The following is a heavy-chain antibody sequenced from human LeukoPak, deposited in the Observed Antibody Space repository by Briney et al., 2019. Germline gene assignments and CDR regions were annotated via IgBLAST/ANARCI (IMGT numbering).Heavy chain of an antibody. CDR2: IYYSGST. D-gene: IGHD4-17*01. Sequence: SQTLSLTCTVSGGSISSGGYYWSWIRQPPGEGLEWIGYIYYSGSTYYHPSLKSRVTISLDTSKNQFSLKLSSVTAADTAVYYCARVTTVTTSSPFDYWGQGTLVTVSS. J-gene: IGHJ4*02. V-gene: IGHV4-30-4*01. CDR3: ARVTTVTTSSPFDY. CDR1: GGSISSGGYY.